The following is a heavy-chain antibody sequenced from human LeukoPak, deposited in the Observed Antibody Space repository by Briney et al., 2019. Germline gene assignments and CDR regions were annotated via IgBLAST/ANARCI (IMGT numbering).Heavy chain of an antibody. CDR3: AREGYCSGGSCFDAFDI. J-gene: IGHJ3*02. D-gene: IGHD2-15*01. CDR2: INPNSSGT. Sequence: ASVKVSCKASGYTFTGYYMHWVRQAPGQGLEWMGWINPNSSGTNYAQKFQGRVTVTRDTSISTAYMELSRLRSDDTAVYYCAREGYCSGGSCFDAFDIWGQGTMVTVSS. CDR1: GYTFTGYY. V-gene: IGHV1-2*02.